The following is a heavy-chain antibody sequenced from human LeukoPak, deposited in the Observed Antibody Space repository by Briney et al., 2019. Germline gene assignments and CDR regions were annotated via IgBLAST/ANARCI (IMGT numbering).Heavy chain of an antibody. D-gene: IGHD3-16*01. CDR2: IDPSDSYT. J-gene: IGHJ5*02. CDR3: ARNARFGELQP. CDR1: GYSFTSYW. Sequence: GETLKISCKGSGYSFTSYWIGWVRQMPGKGLEWMGKIDPSDSYTNYSPSFQGHVTISADKSINTAYLQWSSLKASDTAMYYCARNARFGELQPSGQGTLVTVSS. V-gene: IGHV5-10-1*01.